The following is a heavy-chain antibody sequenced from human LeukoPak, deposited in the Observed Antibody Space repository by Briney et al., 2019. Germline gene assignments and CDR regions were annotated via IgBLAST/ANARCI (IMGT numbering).Heavy chain of an antibody. J-gene: IGHJ5*02. Sequence: PGGSLRLSCAASGFTFSSYGVSWVRQTPGKGLEWVSSISGSGGSTYYADSVKGRFTISRDNSKNTLYLQVNSLRAEDTAVYYCAILAVADPNWFDPWGQGTLVTVSS. CDR2: ISGSGGST. V-gene: IGHV3-23*01. CDR1: GFTFSSYG. D-gene: IGHD6-19*01. CDR3: AILAVADPNWFDP.